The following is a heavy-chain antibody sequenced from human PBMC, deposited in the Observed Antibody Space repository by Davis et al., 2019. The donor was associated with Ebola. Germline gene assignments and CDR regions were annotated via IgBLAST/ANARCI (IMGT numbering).Heavy chain of an antibody. V-gene: IGHV3-7*01. D-gene: IGHD4-17*01. CDR1: GLTFSSYS. J-gene: IGHJ4*02. CDR2: IKQDGSEK. Sequence: GESLKISCAASGLTFSSYSMNWVRQAPGKGLEWVANIKQDGSEKYYVDSVKGRFTISRDSSKNTLYLQMNSLRGDDTAVYYCAKGGGDYGDTQYYFDYWGQGTLVTVSS. CDR3: AKGGGDYGDTQYYFDY.